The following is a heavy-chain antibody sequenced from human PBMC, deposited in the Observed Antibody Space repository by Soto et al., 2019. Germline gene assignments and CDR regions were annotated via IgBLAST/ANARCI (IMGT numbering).Heavy chain of an antibody. CDR2: INPNSGGT. Sequence: SVKVSCRPSGDTFTCYYMHSVRQAPGQGLEWMGWINPNSGGTNYAQKFQGWVTMTRDTSISTAYMDLSRLRSDDTAVYYCARSIYQLLYSPDAFDIWGQGTMVTVSS. CDR1: GDTFTCYY. D-gene: IGHD2-2*02. V-gene: IGHV1-2*04. CDR3: ARSIYQLLYSPDAFDI. J-gene: IGHJ3*02.